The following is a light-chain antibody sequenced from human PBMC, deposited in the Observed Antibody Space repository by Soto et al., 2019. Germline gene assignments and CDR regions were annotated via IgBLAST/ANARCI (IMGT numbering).Light chain of an antibody. CDR2: GAS. J-gene: IGKJ1*01. CDR3: QRYGSSGT. Sequence: EIVLTQSPATLSLSPGERATLSCRASQSVSSTYLAWHQQKPGQAPSLLIDGASSRATGTPGRFSGSGSGTDFTLTISRLEAEDFAFYYYQRYGSSGTFGQGTKVEIK. V-gene: IGKV3-20*01. CDR1: QSVSSTY.